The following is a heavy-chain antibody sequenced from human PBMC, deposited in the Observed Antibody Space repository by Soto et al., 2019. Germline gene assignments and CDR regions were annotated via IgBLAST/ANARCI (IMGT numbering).Heavy chain of an antibody. V-gene: IGHV4-59*12. D-gene: IGHD2-2*01. J-gene: IGHJ6*02. CDR3: ARDARYCSSTSCYLYYGMDV. CDR2: IYYSGST. CDR1: GVSISSYY. Sequence: LSLTCTVSGVSISSYYWSLIRQPPGNGLEWIGYIYYSGSTNYNPSLKSRVTISVDTSKNQFSLELSSVTAADTAVYYCARDARYCSSTSCYLYYGMDVWGQGTTVTVSS.